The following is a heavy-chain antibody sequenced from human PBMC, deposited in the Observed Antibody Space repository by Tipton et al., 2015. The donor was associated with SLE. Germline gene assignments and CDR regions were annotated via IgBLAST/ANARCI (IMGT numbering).Heavy chain of an antibody. Sequence: TLSLTCTVSGGSITNYYWGWVRQPAGKGLEWIGRICCGGSTKYNPSLDSRVSLSVDASKDQFSLKLSSVTAADTAVDYCVVCSPSSCSYFDYWGQGRLVTVSS. CDR2: ICCGGST. CDR3: VVCSPSSCSYFDY. D-gene: IGHD2-2*01. J-gene: IGHJ4*02. V-gene: IGHV4-4*07. CDR1: GGSITNYY.